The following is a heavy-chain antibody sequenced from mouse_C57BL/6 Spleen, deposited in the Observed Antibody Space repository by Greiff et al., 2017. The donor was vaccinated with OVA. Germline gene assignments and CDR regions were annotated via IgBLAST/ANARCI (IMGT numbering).Heavy chain of an antibody. V-gene: IGHV1-53*01. Sequence: QVQLQQPGTELVKPGASVKLSCKASGYTFTSYWMHWVKQRPGPGLEWIGNINPSNGGTNYNEKFKSKATLTVDKSYSTAYMQLSSLTSEDSAVYYCARTVVATRYCDVWGTGTTVTVSS. CDR1: GYTFTSYW. D-gene: IGHD1-1*01. J-gene: IGHJ1*03. CDR3: ARTVVATRYCDV. CDR2: INPSNGGT.